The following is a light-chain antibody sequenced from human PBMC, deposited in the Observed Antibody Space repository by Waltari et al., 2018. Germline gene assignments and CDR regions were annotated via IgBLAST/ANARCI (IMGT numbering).Light chain of an antibody. V-gene: IGKV3-20*01. J-gene: IGKJ1*01. CDR2: GAS. Sequence: EIVLTQSPGTLSLSPGERATPSCWASQSVGRSLAWYQQKRGQAPRLLIYGASTRATGIPDRFSGSGSGTDFSLTISRLEPEDFAVYYCQHYVRLPVTFGQGTKVEIK. CDR3: QHYVRLPVT. CDR1: QSVGRS.